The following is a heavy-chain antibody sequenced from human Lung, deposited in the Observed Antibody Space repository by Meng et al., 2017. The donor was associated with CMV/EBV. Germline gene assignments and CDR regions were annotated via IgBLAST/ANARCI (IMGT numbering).Heavy chain of an antibody. J-gene: IGHJ3*02. CDR1: GFTFSGSA. D-gene: IGHD3-22*01. CDR3: TSLTMIDAFDI. Sequence: GGSXRLXCAASGFTFSGSAMHWVRQASGKGLEWVGRIRSKANIYATAYTASVRGRFTVSRDDSKNTAYLQMNSLKTEDTAVYYCTSLTMIDAFDIWGQGTMVTVSS. V-gene: IGHV3-73*01. CDR2: IRSKANIYAT.